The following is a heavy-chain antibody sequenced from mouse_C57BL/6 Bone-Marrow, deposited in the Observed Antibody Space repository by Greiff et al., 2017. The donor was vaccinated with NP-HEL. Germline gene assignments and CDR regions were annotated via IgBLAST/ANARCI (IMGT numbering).Heavy chain of an antibody. CDR1: GYTFTDYN. V-gene: IGHV1-18*01. CDR3: ARWYYGSSPWFAY. J-gene: IGHJ3*01. D-gene: IGHD1-1*01. CDR2: INPNNGGT. Sequence: EVKLMESGPELVKPGASVKIPCKASGYTFTDYNMDWVKQSHGKSLEWIGDINPNNGGTIYNQKFKGKATLTVDKSSSTAYMELRSLTSEDTAVYYCARWYYGSSPWFAYWGQGTLVTVSA.